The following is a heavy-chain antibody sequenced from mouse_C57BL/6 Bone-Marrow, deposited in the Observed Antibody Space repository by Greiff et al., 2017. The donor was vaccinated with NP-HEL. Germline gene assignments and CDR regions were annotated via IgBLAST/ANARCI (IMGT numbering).Heavy chain of an antibody. CDR1: GYTFTDYY. J-gene: IGHJ4*01. CDR2: INPYNGGT. D-gene: IGHD3-2*02. CDR3: ARVQACRLGYAMDY. V-gene: IGHV1-19*01. Sequence: EVQLQQSGPVLVKPGASVKMSCKASGYTFTDYYMNWVKQSHGKSLEWIGVINPYNGGTSYNQKFKGKATLTVDKSSSTAYMELNSLTSEDSAVYYCARVQACRLGYAMDYWGQGTSVTVSS.